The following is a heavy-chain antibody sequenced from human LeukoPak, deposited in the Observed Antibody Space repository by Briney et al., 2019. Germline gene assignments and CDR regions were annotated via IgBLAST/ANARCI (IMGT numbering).Heavy chain of an antibody. D-gene: IGHD3-16*01. CDR1: GFTFSSYS. CDR2: ISSSSSYI. Sequence: GGSLRLSCAASGFTFSSYSMNWVRQAPGKGLEWVSSISSSSSYIYYADSVKGRFTISRDNAKNSLYLQMNSLRAEDTAVYYCARAGDSSGEFGYWGQGTLVTVSS. CDR3: ARAGDSSGEFGY. V-gene: IGHV3-21*01. J-gene: IGHJ4*02.